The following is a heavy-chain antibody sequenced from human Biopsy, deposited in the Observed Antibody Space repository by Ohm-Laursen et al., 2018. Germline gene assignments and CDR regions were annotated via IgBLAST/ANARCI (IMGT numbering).Heavy chain of an antibody. CDR3: ARAPFGSGSYSEFDY. D-gene: IGHD3-22*01. CDR2: IYSAGSP. CDR1: GLSVSSSY. Sequence: SLRLSCAASGLSVSSSYISWVRQAPGKGLEWVSGIYSAGSPHYADSVRGRFTISRDNSKSSLSLQMNSLRGEDTAVYYCARAPFGSGSYSEFDYWGQGSLVTVSS. V-gene: IGHV3-66*01. J-gene: IGHJ4*02.